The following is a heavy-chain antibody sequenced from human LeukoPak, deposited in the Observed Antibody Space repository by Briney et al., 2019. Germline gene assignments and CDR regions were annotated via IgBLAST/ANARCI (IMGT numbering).Heavy chain of an antibody. CDR3: ARDPSNTSGRNILFDY. CDR2: ISCYNGDT. J-gene: IGHJ4*02. Sequence: APVKVSCKASGYTFTRYGISWVRQAPGQGLEWMGWISCYNGDTNYAQNLQGRVAMTTDTSTTTVYMELRSLRSDDTAVYYCARDPSNTSGRNILFDYWGQGTLVTVSS. V-gene: IGHV1-18*01. CDR1: GYTFTRYG. D-gene: IGHD6-19*01.